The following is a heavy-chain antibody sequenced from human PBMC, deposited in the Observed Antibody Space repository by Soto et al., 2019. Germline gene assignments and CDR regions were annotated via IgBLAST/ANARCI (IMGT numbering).Heavy chain of an antibody. Sequence: GGSLRLSCAASGFTFDDYAMHWVRQAPGKGLEWVSGISWNSGSIGYADSVKDRFTISRDNAKNSLYLQMNSLRAEDTALYYCAKDGGTGSGSFYYYGMDVWGQGTTVTVSS. CDR2: ISWNSGSI. CDR3: AKDGGTGSGSFYYYGMDV. D-gene: IGHD3-10*01. J-gene: IGHJ6*02. CDR1: GFTFDDYA. V-gene: IGHV3-9*01.